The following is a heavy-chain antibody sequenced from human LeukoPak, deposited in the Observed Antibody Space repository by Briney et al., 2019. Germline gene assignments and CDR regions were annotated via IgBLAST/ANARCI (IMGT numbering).Heavy chain of an antibody. Sequence: SETLSLTCTVSGGSISSYYWSWIRQPPGKGLEWIGYIYYSGSTNYNPSFKSRVTISVDTSKNQFSLKLSSVTAADTAVYYCARHSYYNDSSGYGRAGPNDYWGQGTLVAVSS. J-gene: IGHJ4*02. CDR3: ARHSYYNDSSGYGRAGPNDY. CDR1: GGSISSYY. V-gene: IGHV4-59*08. D-gene: IGHD3-22*01. CDR2: IYYSGST.